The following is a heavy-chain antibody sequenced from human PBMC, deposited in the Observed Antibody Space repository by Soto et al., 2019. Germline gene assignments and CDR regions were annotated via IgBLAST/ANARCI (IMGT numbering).Heavy chain of an antibody. Sequence: QITLKESGPTLVKPTQPLTLTCTFSGFSLNTRAVGVGWIRQPPGKALEWLALIYWDDDKRNSPSLNSRLTITKHTSKNQVVLTMTNVDPVDTATYDCAHSIRGLDWFDPWGQGTLVTVSS. V-gene: IGHV2-5*02. J-gene: IGHJ5*02. CDR2: IYWDDDK. D-gene: IGHD5-12*01. CDR1: GFSLNTRAVG. CDR3: AHSIRGLDWFDP.